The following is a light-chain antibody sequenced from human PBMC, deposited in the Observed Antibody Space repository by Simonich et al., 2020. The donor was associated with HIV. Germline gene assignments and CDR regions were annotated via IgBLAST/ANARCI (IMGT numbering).Light chain of an antibody. V-gene: IGKV3D-20*01. CDR1: LSVDSSF. J-gene: IGKJ1*01. CDR3: QQYNNWPPWT. Sequence: EIVLTQSPGTLSLSPGERATLSCRSSLSVDSSFLAWYQQKPGLAPRLLMSDASSRATGIPDRFSGSGSGTDFTLTISSMQSEDFAVYYCQQYNNWPPWTFGQGTKVEIK. CDR2: DAS.